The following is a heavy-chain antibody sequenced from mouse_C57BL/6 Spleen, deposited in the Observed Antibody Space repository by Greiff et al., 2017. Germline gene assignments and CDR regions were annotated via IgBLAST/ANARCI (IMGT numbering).Heavy chain of an antibody. Sequence: QVQLQQPGAELVKPGASVKLSCKASGYTFTSYWMQWVKQRPGQGLEWIGEIDPSDSYTNYNQKFKGKATLTVDTSSSTAYMQLSSLTSEDSAVYCCARDFYGSSYDAMDYWGQGTSVTVSS. V-gene: IGHV1-50*01. CDR2: IDPSDSYT. D-gene: IGHD1-1*01. CDR1: GYTFTSYW. J-gene: IGHJ4*01. CDR3: ARDFYGSSYDAMDY.